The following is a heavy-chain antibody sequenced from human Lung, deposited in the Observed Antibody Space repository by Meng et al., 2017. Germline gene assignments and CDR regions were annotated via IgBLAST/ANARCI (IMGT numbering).Heavy chain of an antibody. CDR3: ARGPTTMAHDFDY. CDR1: GGSFSDYY. J-gene: IGHJ4*02. D-gene: IGHD4-11*01. CDR2: INHSGST. V-gene: IGHV4-34*02. Sequence: VEQQEGGEGLLKPSETLSLTCVVSGGSFSDYYWSWIRQPPGKGLEWIGEINHSGSTNYNPSLENRATISVDTSQNNLSLKLSSVTAADSAVYYCARGPTTMAHDFDYWGQGTLVTVSS.